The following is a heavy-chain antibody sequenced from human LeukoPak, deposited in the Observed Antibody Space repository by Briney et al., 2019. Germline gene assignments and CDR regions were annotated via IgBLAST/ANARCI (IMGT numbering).Heavy chain of an antibody. CDR3: AIPAAIGAAAGPSYFDY. V-gene: IGHV1-69*04. CDR1: GGTISSYA. CDR2: IIPIFGIA. J-gene: IGHJ4*02. D-gene: IGHD2-2*02. Sequence: SVKVSCKASGGTISSYAISWVRQAPGQGLEWMGRIIPIFGIANYAQKFQGRVTITADKSTGTAYMELSSLRSEDTAVYYCAIPAAIGAAAGPSYFDYWGQGTLVTVSS.